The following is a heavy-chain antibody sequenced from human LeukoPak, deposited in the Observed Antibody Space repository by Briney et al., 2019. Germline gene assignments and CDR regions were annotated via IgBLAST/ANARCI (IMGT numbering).Heavy chain of an antibody. CDR3: ARVKDGGSYPLDY. J-gene: IGHJ4*02. V-gene: IGHV4-38-2*02. CDR2: IYHSGST. Sequence: PSETLSLTCTVSGYSISSGYYWGWIRQPPGKGLEWIGSIYHSGSTYYNPSLKSRVTISVDTSKNQFSLKLSSVTAADTAVYYCARVKDGGSYPLDYWGQGTLVTVSS. CDR1: GYSISSGYY. D-gene: IGHD1-26*01.